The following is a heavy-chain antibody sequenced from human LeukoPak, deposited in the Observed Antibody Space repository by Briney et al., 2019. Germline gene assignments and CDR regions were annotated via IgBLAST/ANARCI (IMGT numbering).Heavy chain of an antibody. CDR3: AREDDSWGPNNLDL. V-gene: IGHV3-48*02. CDR2: IDTSSYTT. D-gene: IGHD7-27*01. J-gene: IGHJ3*01. Sequence: PWGSPILFCAASAFTISDYSMNWVRQAPGKGVEWCSYIDTSSYTTYYADSVMGRFTISRDNAKESMYLQMSSLRDEDTAVYYCAREDDSWGPNNLDLWGQGTMVTVSS. CDR1: AFTISDYS.